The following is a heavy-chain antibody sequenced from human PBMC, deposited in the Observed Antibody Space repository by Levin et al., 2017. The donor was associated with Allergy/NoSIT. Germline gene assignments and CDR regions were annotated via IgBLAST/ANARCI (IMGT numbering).Heavy chain of an antibody. CDR2: ISYSGST. CDR3: ARSHDGTGYFN. J-gene: IGHJ4*02. D-gene: IGHD3-22*01. CDR1: GDSVSSSSYY. Sequence: GSLRLSCTVSGDSVSSSSYYWSWIRQPPGTGLYWIGYISYSGSTNYNPSLKSRVTISIDTSKNQFSLRLGSVTAADTAVYYCARSHDGTGYFNWGQGTLVTVSS. V-gene: IGHV4-61*01.